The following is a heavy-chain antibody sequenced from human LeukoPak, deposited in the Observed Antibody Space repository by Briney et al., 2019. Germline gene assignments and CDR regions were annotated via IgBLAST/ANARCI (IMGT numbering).Heavy chain of an antibody. V-gene: IGHV3-7*03. CDR2: VNKDGSEK. Sequence: PGGSLRLSCAASGWTFISYGASWVREAPGKGLEWVANVNKDGSEKYYVDSVKGRFTISRDNAKNSLYLQMNSLRAEDTAVYYCARVYCSSTSCFYGMDVWGQGTTVTVSS. CDR3: ARVYCSSTSCFYGMDV. J-gene: IGHJ6*02. D-gene: IGHD2-2*01. CDR1: GWTFISYG.